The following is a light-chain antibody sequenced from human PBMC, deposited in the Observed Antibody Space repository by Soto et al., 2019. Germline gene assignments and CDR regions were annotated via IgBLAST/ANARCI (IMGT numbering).Light chain of an antibody. V-gene: IGLV2-14*01. Sequence: QSVLTQPASVSGSPGQSIAISCTGSSSDVGFYNYVSWYQQHPGEVPKLIIFEFSNRPSGVSNRFSGSKSGNTASLTISGLQAEDEAAYYCSSYTTSSTRVFGTGTKLTVL. CDR3: SSYTTSSTRV. CDR1: SSDVGFYNY. J-gene: IGLJ1*01. CDR2: EFS.